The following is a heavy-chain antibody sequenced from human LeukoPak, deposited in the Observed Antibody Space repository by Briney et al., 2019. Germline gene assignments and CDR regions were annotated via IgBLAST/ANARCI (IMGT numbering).Heavy chain of an antibody. Sequence: GGSLRLSCAASGFTFSSYAMHWVRQAPGKGLEWVAVISYDGSNKYYADSVKGRFTISRDNSKNTLYLQMNSLRAEDTVVYYCASRKDTPHLPDYWGQGTLVTVSS. CDR3: ASRKDTPHLPDY. CDR2: ISYDGSNK. J-gene: IGHJ4*02. CDR1: GFTFSSYA. V-gene: IGHV3-30-3*01. D-gene: IGHD5-18*01.